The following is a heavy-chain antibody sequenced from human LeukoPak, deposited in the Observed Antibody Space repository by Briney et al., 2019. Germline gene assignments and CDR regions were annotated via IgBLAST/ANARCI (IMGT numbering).Heavy chain of an antibody. CDR2: ITTSSTTI. Sequence: GGSLRLSCAASGFTFSSYSMSWVRQAPGKGLEWVSFITTSSTTIYYADSVKGRFTISRDNAKNSVYLQMNSLRAEDTAVYYCARVRSGYYFDFWGQGTLVTVSS. CDR1: GFTFSSYS. V-gene: IGHV3-48*01. J-gene: IGHJ4*02. CDR3: ARVRSGYYFDF. D-gene: IGHD3-10*01.